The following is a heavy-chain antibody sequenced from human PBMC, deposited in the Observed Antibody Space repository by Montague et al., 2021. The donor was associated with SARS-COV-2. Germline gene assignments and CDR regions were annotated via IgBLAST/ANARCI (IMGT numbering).Heavy chain of an antibody. J-gene: IGHJ3*02. CDR3: ARVPPYYYDSSGYYSGDFDI. D-gene: IGHD3-22*01. CDR2: ST. Sequence: STNYNPSLKSRVTISLDTSKNQFSLKLSSVTAADTAVYYCARVPPYYYDSSGYYSGDFDIGGKGKMV. V-gene: IGHV4-59*12.